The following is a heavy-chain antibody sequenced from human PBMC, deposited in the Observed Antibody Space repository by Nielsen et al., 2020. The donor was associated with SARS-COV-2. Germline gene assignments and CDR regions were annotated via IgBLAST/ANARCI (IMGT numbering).Heavy chain of an antibody. V-gene: IGHV3-30*18. J-gene: IGHJ4*02. Sequence: GESLKISCAASGFTFRRFGMHWVRQAPDKGLKWVALISYDGSDIYYGDSVKGRFTISRDNSKDTLYLQMNYLRAEDTAVYYCAESRGSTRPFDYWGQGTLVTVSP. CDR2: ISYDGSDI. D-gene: IGHD6-13*01. CDR3: AESRGSTRPFDY. CDR1: GFTFRRFG.